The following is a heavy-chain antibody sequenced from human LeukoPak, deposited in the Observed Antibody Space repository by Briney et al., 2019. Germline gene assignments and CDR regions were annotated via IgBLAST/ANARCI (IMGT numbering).Heavy chain of an antibody. Sequence: TGGSLRPSCAASGFTFSSYAMHWVRQAPGKGLEWVAVISYDERNKQYADSVRDRFTISRDNSKNTLFLQMNSLRIEDTAVYYCAKDRYYFDEGYFDYWGQGALVTVSS. D-gene: IGHD3-22*01. CDR2: ISYDERNK. CDR1: GFTFSSYA. CDR3: AKDRYYFDEGYFDY. J-gene: IGHJ4*02. V-gene: IGHV3-30*18.